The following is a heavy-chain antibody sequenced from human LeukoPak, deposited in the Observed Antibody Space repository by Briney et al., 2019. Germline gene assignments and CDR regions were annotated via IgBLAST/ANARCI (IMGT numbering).Heavy chain of an antibody. CDR3: ARGLKDTYYDILRPIDY. J-gene: IGHJ4*02. D-gene: IGHD3-9*01. V-gene: IGHV4-31*03. CDR1: GGSISSGGYY. CDR2: IYYSGST. Sequence: PSQTLSLTCTVSGGSISSGGYYWSWIHQHPEKGLEWIGYIYYSGSTYYNPSLKSRVTMSVDTSKNQFSLKLSSVTAADTAVYYCARGLKDTYYDILRPIDYWGQGTLVTVSS.